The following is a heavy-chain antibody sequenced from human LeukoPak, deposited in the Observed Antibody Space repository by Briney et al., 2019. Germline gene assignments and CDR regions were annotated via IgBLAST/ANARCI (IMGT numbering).Heavy chain of an antibody. Sequence: ASVKVSCKASGGTFSSYAISWVRQAPGQGLEWMGRIIPILGVANYAQKFQGRVTITADKSTSTAYMELSSLRSEDTAVYYCARASYSSGWCSFPVYYYYGMDVWGQGTTVTVSS. CDR3: ARASYSSGWCSFPVYYYYGMDV. V-gene: IGHV1-69*04. J-gene: IGHJ6*02. CDR2: IIPILGVA. CDR1: GGTFSSYA. D-gene: IGHD6-19*01.